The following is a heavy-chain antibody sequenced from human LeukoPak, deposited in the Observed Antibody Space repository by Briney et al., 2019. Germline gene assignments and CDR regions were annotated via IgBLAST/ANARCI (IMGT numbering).Heavy chain of an antibody. Sequence: PGRSLRLSCTASAFTVSDYFMTWVRQAPGKGLEWVSVIYSGGTTYYADSVKGRFTVSRDKSINTLYLQMNSLRAEDTAVYHCARAHNYGEQWLAHYFDYWGQGALVTVSS. CDR2: IYSGGTT. D-gene: IGHD6-19*01. CDR1: AFTVSDYF. J-gene: IGHJ4*02. CDR3: ARAHNYGEQWLAHYFDY. V-gene: IGHV3-66*01.